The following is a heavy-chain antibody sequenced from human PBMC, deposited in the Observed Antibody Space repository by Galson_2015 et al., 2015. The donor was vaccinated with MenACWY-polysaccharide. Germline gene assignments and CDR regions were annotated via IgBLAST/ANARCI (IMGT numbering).Heavy chain of an antibody. CDR2: ISHSGST. D-gene: IGHD3-16*01. Sequence: SETLSLTCAVSGGSISSPYWWSWFRQPPGKGLEWIGEISHSGSTNYNPSLKSRVTISGDKSKNQISLKLTSVTAADTAVYYCARSHGGYWGQGTLVTVSS. CDR1: GGSISSPYW. V-gene: IGHV4-4*02. J-gene: IGHJ4*02. CDR3: ARSHGGY.